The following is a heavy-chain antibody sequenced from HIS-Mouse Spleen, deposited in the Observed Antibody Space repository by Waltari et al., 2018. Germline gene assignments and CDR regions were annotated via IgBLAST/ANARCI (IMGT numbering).Heavy chain of an antibody. V-gene: IGHV3-7*01. CDR1: GFTFSSYW. CDR2: RKQDGSGK. D-gene: IGHD4-17*01. CDR3: AREPHYGGNSHFDY. Sequence: EVQLVESGGGLVQPGGSLRLSCAASGFTFSSYWMSWVRQAPGKGLGWVANRKQDGSGKYYVDSVKGRFTISRDNAKNSLYLQMNSLRAEDTAVYYCAREPHYGGNSHFDYWGQGTLVTVSS. J-gene: IGHJ4*02.